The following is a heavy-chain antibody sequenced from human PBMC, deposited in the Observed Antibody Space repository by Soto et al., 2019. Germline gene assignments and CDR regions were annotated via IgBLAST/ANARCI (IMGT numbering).Heavy chain of an antibody. Sequence: QVQLVESGGGRFNPGRTLPIPCAPFGSPFRPNGSHGVRTLPAKGWVGGPVISYDGTNKFFSDSVKGRFTISRDNFKNTLTLQMNSLRADDTAVYSCAKDLQSYGDYDYYCYGMDVWGLGTRVTVSS. CDR3: AKDLQSYGDYDYYCYGMDV. CDR2: ISYDGTNK. CDR1: GSPFRPNG. J-gene: IGHJ6*02. D-gene: IGHD4-17*01. V-gene: IGHV3-30*18.